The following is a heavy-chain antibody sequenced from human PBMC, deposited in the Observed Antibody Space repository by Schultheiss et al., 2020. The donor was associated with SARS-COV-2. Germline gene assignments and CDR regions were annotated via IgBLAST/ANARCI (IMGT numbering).Heavy chain of an antibody. Sequence: GGSLRLSCSGSGFTFRGHGMHWVRQAPGKGLEWVSAISGSGGSTYYADSVKGRFTISRDNSKNTLYLQMNSLRAEDTAVYYCARVYCSGGSCYLDYWGQGTLVTVSS. J-gene: IGHJ4*02. V-gene: IGHV3-23*01. CDR1: GFTFRGHG. D-gene: IGHD2-15*01. CDR3: ARVYCSGGSCYLDY. CDR2: ISGSGGST.